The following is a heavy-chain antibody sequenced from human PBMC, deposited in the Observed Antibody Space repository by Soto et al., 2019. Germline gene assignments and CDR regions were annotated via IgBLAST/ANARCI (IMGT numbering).Heavy chain of an antibody. D-gene: IGHD6-13*01. CDR2: ISGSGGST. V-gene: IGHV3-23*01. CDR1: GFTFGHAW. Sequence: PGGSLRLSCAASGFTFGHAWMNWVRQAPGKGLEWVSAISGSGGSTYYADSVKGRFTISRDNSKNTLYLQMNSLRAEDTAVYYCAYSSTPFDYWGQGTLVTVSS. CDR3: AYSSTPFDY. J-gene: IGHJ4*02.